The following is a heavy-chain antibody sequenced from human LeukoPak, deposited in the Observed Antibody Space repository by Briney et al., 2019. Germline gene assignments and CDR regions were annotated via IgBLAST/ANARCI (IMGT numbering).Heavy chain of an antibody. CDR3: ARSLGCSSSSCYMDY. J-gene: IGHJ4*02. CDR2: ISGSGGST. V-gene: IGHV3-23*01. D-gene: IGHD2-2*02. Sequence: GGSLRLSCAASGFTFSSYAMSWVRQAPGKGLEWVSAISGSGGSTYYADSVKGRFTIPRDNSKNTLYLQMNSLRAEDTAVYYCARSLGCSSSSCYMDYWGQGTLVTVSS. CDR1: GFTFSSYA.